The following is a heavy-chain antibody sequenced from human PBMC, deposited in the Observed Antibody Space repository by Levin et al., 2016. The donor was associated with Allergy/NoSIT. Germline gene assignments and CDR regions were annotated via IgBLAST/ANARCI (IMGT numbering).Heavy chain of an antibody. Sequence: SETLSLTCAVYGGSFSGYYWSWIRQPPGKGLEWIGEINHSGSTNYNPSLKSRVTISVDTSKNQFSLKLSSVTAADTAVYYCARAGIFGGYYRTPNAFDIWGQGTMVTVSS. CDR3: ARAGIFGGYYRTPNAFDI. CDR2: INHSGST. J-gene: IGHJ3*02. V-gene: IGHV4-34*01. D-gene: IGHD3-3*01. CDR1: GGSFSGYY.